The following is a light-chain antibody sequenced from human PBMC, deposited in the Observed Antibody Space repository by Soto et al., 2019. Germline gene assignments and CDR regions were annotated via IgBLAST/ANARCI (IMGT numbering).Light chain of an antibody. CDR2: EVS. CDR1: SSDVGTYNH. V-gene: IGLV2-14*01. CDR3: CSYTTSSTLV. J-gene: IGLJ1*01. Sequence: QSVLTQPASVSGSPGQSITISCTGTSSDVGTYNHVSWYQQHPGKAPQLIIYEVSNRPSGLSNRFSASESGNTASLTISGLQAEDEADYYCCSYTTSSTLVFGTGTKVTVL.